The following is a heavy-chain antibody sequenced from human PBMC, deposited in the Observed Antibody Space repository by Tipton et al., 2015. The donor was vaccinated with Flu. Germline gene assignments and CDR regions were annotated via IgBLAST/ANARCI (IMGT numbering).Heavy chain of an antibody. CDR3: AKTKQIPNGGALDI. Sequence: TLSLTCSVSSDSISISLYYWGWIRQSPGKGLEWIGSLYNRDYTYYNPSLRSRVSMSVDTSKNHFSLRLSSVTAADTAIYYCAKTKQIPNGGALDIWGQGTRVTVSS. CDR2: LYNRDYT. CDR1: SDSISISLYY. J-gene: IGHJ3*02. V-gene: IGHV4-39*01. D-gene: IGHD3-16*01.